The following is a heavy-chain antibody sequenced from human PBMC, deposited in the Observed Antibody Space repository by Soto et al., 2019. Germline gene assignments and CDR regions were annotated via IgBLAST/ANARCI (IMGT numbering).Heavy chain of an antibody. J-gene: IGHJ4*02. D-gene: IGHD6-13*01. CDR2: INAGNGNT. V-gene: IGHV1-3*01. CDR1: GYTFTSYA. CDR3: ARPWIAAAGTGYFDY. Sequence: QVQLVQSGAEVKKPGASVKVSCKASGYTFTSYAMHWVRQAPGQRLEWMGWINAGNGNTKYSQKFQGRVTITRDTSASTAYMDLSSLRSEDTAVYYCARPWIAAAGTGYFDYWGQGTLVTVSS.